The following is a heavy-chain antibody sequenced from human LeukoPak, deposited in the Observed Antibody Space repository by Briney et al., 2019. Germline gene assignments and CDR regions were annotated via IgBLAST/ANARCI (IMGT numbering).Heavy chain of an antibody. CDR1: GFTFSSYG. V-gene: IGHV3-23*01. CDR3: ARERGGGGFRVVMKRSYYYMDV. Sequence: PGGSLRLSCVASGFTFSSYGMSWVRQAPGKGLEWVSAISGSGGSTYYADSVKGRFTISRDNSKNTLYLQMNSLRAEDTAVYYCARERGGGGFRVVMKRSYYYMDVWGKGTTVTVAS. D-gene: IGHD3-3*01. J-gene: IGHJ6*03. CDR2: ISGSGGST.